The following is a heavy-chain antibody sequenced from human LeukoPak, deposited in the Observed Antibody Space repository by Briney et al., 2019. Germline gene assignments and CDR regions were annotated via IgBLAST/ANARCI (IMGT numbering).Heavy chain of an antibody. CDR3: ARGRYSSSWIYSFDY. CDR1: GFTFSSHV. Sequence: LAGGSLRLSCVASGFTFSSHVMSWVRQSPGKGLEWVSGISIGGGSTSYADSVKGRFIISRDNPKKTLYLQMDSLRVEDTAVYHCARGRYSSSWIYSFDYWGQGTLVIVSS. CDR2: ISIGGGST. V-gene: IGHV3-23*01. J-gene: IGHJ4*02. D-gene: IGHD6-13*01.